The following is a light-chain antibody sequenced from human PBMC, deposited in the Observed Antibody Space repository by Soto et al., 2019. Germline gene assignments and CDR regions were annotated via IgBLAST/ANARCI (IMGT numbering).Light chain of an antibody. Sequence: QSVLTQPPSVSGAPGRRVTISCTGSSSNIGAGYDVHWYQQLPGTAPKLLIYGNSNRPSGVPDRFSGSKSGTSASLAITGLQAEDEAEYYCQSYDSNLRVHYVFGTGTKVTVL. CDR1: SSNIGAGYD. J-gene: IGLJ1*01. V-gene: IGLV1-40*01. CDR3: QSYDSNLRVHYV. CDR2: GNS.